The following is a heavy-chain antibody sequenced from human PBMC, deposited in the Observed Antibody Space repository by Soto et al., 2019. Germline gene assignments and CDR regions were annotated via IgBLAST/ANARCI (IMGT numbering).Heavy chain of an antibody. CDR1: GGSLTSGGYY. J-gene: IGHJ4*02. CDR2: IYYSGST. Sequence: PSETLSLPCTVSGGSLTSGGYYWIWIRQHPGKGLEWIGYIYYSGSTYYNPSLKSRVTISVGTSKNQFSLKLSSVTAADTAVYYCARSGYDRPSDYWGQGTLFTVSS. D-gene: IGHD3-22*01. CDR3: ARSGYDRPSDY. V-gene: IGHV4-31*03.